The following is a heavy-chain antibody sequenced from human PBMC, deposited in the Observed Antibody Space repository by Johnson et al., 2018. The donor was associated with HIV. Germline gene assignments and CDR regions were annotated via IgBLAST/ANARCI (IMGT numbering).Heavy chain of an antibody. CDR2: ISWNSGSI. D-gene: IGHD6-13*01. Sequence: VQLVESGGGLIQPGRSLRLSCAASGFTFDDYAMHWVRQAPGKGLEWVSGISWNSGSIGYADSVKGRFTISRDNAKNSLYLQRNSLRAEDTAVYYCARERLRAGAFDIWGQGTMVTVSS. CDR1: GFTFDDYA. CDR3: ARERLRAGAFDI. V-gene: IGHV3-9*01. J-gene: IGHJ3*02.